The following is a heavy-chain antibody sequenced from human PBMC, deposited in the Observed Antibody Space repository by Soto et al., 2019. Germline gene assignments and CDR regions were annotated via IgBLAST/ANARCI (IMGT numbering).Heavy chain of an antibody. D-gene: IGHD2-15*01. J-gene: IGHJ4*02. Sequence: PGGFLRLSCAASGFTFNNYAMTWVRQAPGVGLEWVSTISGSGATTYYTDSVKGRFTISRDNSKHTLSLQMNSLRADDTAMYYCAKGDCSGGSCYRGFDSWGQGALVTVSS. V-gene: IGHV3-23*01. CDR3: AKGDCSGGSCYRGFDS. CDR1: GFTFNNYA. CDR2: ISGSGATT.